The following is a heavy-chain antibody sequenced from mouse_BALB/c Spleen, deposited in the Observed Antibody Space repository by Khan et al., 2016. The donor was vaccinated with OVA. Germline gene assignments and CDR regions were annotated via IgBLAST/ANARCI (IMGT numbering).Heavy chain of an antibody. CDR2: ISYSGVT. V-gene: IGHV3-2*02. CDR1: GYSIASGYA. Sequence: EVQLVESGPGLVKPSQSLSLTCTVTGYSIASGYAWNWIRQFPGNKLEWMGYISYSGVTSYTPSFKSRISITRDTSKNQFFLQLNSVTTEDTATYYCARGNYYGYYVDYWGQGTTLTVSA. J-gene: IGHJ2*01. D-gene: IGHD1-1*01. CDR3: ARGNYYGYYVDY.